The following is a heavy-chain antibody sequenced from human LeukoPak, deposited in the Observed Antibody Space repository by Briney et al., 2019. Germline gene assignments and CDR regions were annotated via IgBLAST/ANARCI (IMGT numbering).Heavy chain of an antibody. D-gene: IGHD6-13*01. CDR2: ISYDGSNK. CDR3: ARERGEYSSSWYGHDAFDI. Sequence: GRSLRLSCAASGFTFSSYAMHWVRQAPGKGLEWVAVISYDGSNKYYADSVKGRFTISRDNSKNTLYLQMNSLRAEDTAVYYCARERGEYSSSWYGHDAFDIWGQGTMVTVSS. J-gene: IGHJ3*02. V-gene: IGHV3-30*04. CDR1: GFTFSSYA.